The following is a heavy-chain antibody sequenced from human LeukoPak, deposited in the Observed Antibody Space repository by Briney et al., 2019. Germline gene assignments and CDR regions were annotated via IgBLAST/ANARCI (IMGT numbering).Heavy chain of an antibody. CDR1: GGSISSYY. D-gene: IGHD6-19*01. Sequence: SETLSLTCTVSGGSISSYYWSWIRQPPGKGLEWIGYIYYSGSTNYNPSLKSRVTISVDTSKNQFSLKLSSVTAADTAVYYCARDFGYSSGWSLGGWFDPWGQGTLVTVSS. CDR3: ARDFGYSSGWSLGGWFDP. V-gene: IGHV4-59*01. CDR2: IYYSGST. J-gene: IGHJ5*02.